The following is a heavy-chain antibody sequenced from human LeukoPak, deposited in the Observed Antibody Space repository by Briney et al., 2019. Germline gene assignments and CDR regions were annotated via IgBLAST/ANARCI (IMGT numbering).Heavy chain of an antibody. CDR3: ARGGAVAGHNWFDP. V-gene: IGHV1-8*03. D-gene: IGHD6-13*01. Sequence: ASVKVSCKASGYTFINYDINWVRQATGQGLEWMGWMNPNTGNTGYAQKFQGRATITRDTSTNTAYMELTGLTSEGTAVYYCARGGAVAGHNWFDPWGQGTLVTVSS. CDR2: MNPNTGNT. J-gene: IGHJ5*02. CDR1: GYTFINYD.